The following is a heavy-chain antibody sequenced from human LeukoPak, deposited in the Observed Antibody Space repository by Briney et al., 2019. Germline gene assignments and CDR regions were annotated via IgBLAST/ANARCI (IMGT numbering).Heavy chain of an antibody. J-gene: IGHJ4*02. CDR2: MNGEGTTI. D-gene: IGHD1-7*01. V-gene: IGHV3-74*01. CDR3: ATARNFRFEY. Sequence: GGSLRLSCATSGLTFRTTWMHWVCQAPGKGLMWVSRMNGEGTTIDYADSVKGRFTVSRDYAKNTLFLQMNNLRTEDTALYFCATARNFRFEYWGQGSLVIVSA. CDR1: GLTFRTTW.